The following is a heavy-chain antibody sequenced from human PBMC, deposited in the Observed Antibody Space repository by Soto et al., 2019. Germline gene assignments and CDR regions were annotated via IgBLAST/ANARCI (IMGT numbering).Heavy chain of an antibody. D-gene: IGHD2-21*02. CDR1: GGSSSSHS. J-gene: IGHJ4*02. Sequence: TLSLTCAISGGSSSSHSKSWVRQPPGKGLEWIGEIHHDGSTNYNPSLKSRVTISGDTSKNHFSLELSSVTAADTAVYYCATYDVGTIIQDYWGQGTLVTV. CDR2: IHHDGST. V-gene: IGHV4-34*01. CDR3: ATYDVGTIIQDY.